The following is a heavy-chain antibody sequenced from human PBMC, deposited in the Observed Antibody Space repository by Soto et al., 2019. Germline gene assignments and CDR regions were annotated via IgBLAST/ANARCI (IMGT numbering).Heavy chain of an antibody. Sequence: EVQLLESGGGGVQPGGSVRLSCAASGFIFSDYAMTWVRQTPGKGLEWVSAITSSGSSTYFADSLKGRITISRDNSKNTLSLQMDSLRVEDTAIYHCAKGVEGYVVSSFDSWGQGALVTVSS. CDR2: ITSSGSST. D-gene: IGHD5-12*01. J-gene: IGHJ4*02. CDR3: AKGVEGYVVSSFDS. V-gene: IGHV3-23*01. CDR1: GFIFSDYA.